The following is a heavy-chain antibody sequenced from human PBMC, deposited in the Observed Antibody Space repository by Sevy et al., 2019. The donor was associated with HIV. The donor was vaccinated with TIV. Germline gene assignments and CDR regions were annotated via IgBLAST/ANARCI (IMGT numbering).Heavy chain of an antibody. V-gene: IGHV3-73*01. CDR1: GFTFSDSA. D-gene: IGHD4-17*01. CDR2: IRTKPNNYAT. Sequence: GGSLRLSCAASGFTFSDSAMFWVRQASGRGLEWVGRIRTKPNNYATALVASLRDTFTISSDDSKNTTYLQMNSPKAEDTAIYLCTCGYGRFDFWGQGALVTVSS. CDR3: TCGYGRFDF. J-gene: IGHJ4*02.